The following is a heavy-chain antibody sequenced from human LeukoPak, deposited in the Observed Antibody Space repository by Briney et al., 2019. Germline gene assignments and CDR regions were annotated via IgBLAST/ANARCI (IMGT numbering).Heavy chain of an antibody. CDR2: INPDSGGT. V-gene: IGHV1-2*02. Sequence: GASVKVSCKASGYTFTGCYMHWVRQAPGQGLEWMGWINPDSGGTNYAQEFQDRVTMTRDTSISTAYMELSRLRSDDTAVYYCARGSSSWFYVAYWGQGTLVTVSS. CDR1: GYTFTGCY. J-gene: IGHJ4*02. CDR3: ARGSSSWFYVAY. D-gene: IGHD6-13*01.